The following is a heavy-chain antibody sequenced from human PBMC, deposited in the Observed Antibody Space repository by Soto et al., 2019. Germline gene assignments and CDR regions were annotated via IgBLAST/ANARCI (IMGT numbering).Heavy chain of an antibody. J-gene: IGHJ4*02. CDR1: GGTFSISSYA. CDR2: IIPFINAA. Sequence: GASVKVSCKASGGTFSISSYAINWVRQAPGQGLEWMGGIIPFINAANNAQKFQGRVTITADKSTSTAYMELNSLRSEDTAVYYCARVVLGGYRLDSWGRGTLVTVSS. CDR3: ARVVLGGYRLDS. D-gene: IGHD3-10*01. V-gene: IGHV1-69*06.